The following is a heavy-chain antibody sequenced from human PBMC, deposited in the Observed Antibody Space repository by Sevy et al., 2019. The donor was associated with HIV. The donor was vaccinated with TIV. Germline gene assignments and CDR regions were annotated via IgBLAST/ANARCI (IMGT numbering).Heavy chain of an antibody. CDR1: GFTFSNYF. J-gene: IGHJ4*02. D-gene: IGHD3-10*01. CDR2: ISSGSSYI. Sequence: GGSLTLSCAASGFTFSNYFINWVRHAPGKGLEWVSSISSGSSYIFYADSVKGRFTISRDNAKNSLYLHMNSLRAEDTAVYYCARGDYYGSLYYFDYWGPGTLVTVSS. CDR3: ARGDYYGSLYYFDY. V-gene: IGHV3-21*01.